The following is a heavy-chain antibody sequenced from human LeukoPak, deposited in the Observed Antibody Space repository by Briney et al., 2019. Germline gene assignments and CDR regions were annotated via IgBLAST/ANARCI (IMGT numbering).Heavy chain of an antibody. CDR1: GGSFHGYY. CDR3: ARAERWLQLNWFDP. D-gene: IGHD5-24*01. Sequence: SETLSLTCAVYGGSFHGYYWSWIRQPPGKGLEWIGEINHSGSTNYNPSLKSRVTISVDTSKNQFSLKLSSVTAADTAVYYCARAERWLQLNWFDPWGQGTLVTVSS. CDR2: INHSGST. V-gene: IGHV4-34*01. J-gene: IGHJ5*02.